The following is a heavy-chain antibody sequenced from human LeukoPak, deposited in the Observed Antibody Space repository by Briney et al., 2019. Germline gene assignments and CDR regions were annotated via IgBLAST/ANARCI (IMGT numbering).Heavy chain of an antibody. V-gene: IGHV4-34*01. Sequence: SETLSLTCAVYGGSFSGYYWSWIRQPPGKGLEWIGEINHSGSTNYNPSLKSRVTISVDTSKNQFSLKLSSVTAADTAVYYCARSKRRVVVVPAAIQGRGNWFDSWGQGTLVTVSS. CDR2: INHSGST. CDR1: GGSFSGYY. J-gene: IGHJ5*01. CDR3: ARSKRRVVVVPAAIQGRGNWFDS. D-gene: IGHD2-2*02.